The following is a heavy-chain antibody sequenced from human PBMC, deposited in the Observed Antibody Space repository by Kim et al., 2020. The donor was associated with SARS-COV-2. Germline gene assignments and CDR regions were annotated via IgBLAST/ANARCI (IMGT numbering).Heavy chain of an antibody. D-gene: IGHD2-21*02. V-gene: IGHV1-69*13. CDR1: GGTFSSYA. CDR2: IIPIFGTA. CDR3: ARGGSRAYCGGDCYRFDY. Sequence: SVKVSCKASGGTFSSYAISWVRQAPGQGLEWMGGIIPIFGTANYAQKFQGRVTITADESTSTAYMELSSLRSEDTAVYYCARGGSRAYCGGDCYRFDYWGQGTLVTVSS. J-gene: IGHJ4*02.